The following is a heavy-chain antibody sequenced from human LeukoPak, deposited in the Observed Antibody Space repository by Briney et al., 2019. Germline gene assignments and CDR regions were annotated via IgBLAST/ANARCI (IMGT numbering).Heavy chain of an antibody. CDR3: AGGFGFLIES. J-gene: IGHJ4*02. D-gene: IGHD3-3*01. Sequence: GGSLRLSCAASGVTFSTYYMACVRQAPGKGLEWVANIKQDGSEKYYGGSVKGRFTISRDNAKNSLYLQLNSLGVEDTAVYFCAGGFGFLIESWGQRALVTVSS. CDR1: GVTFSTYY. CDR2: IKQDGSEK. V-gene: IGHV3-7*04.